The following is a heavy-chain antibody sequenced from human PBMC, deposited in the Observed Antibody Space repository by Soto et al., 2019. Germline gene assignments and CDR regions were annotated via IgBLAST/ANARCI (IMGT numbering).Heavy chain of an antibody. V-gene: IGHV4-39*01. Sequence: SETLSLTCTVSGGSISSSSYYWGWIRQPPGKGLEWIGTIYYSGSTYYNPSLKSRVTISVDTSKNQFSLKLSSVTAADTAVYYCARHPTIHTLPAAGWFDPWGQGTLVTVS. D-gene: IGHD6-13*01. J-gene: IGHJ5*02. CDR3: ARHPTIHTLPAAGWFDP. CDR2: IYYSGST. CDR1: GGSISSSSYY.